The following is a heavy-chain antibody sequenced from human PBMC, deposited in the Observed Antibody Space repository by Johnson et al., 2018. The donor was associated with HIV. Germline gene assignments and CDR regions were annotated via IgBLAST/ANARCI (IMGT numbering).Heavy chain of an antibody. CDR3: ARENRVDAFDI. D-gene: IGHD2/OR15-2a*01. CDR2: ISGSGDST. J-gene: IGHJ3*02. V-gene: IGHV3-23*04. CDR1: GFTFSSYA. Sequence: VQVVESGGGLVQPGGSLRLSCAASGFTFSSYAMTWVRQAPGKGVEWVSAISGSGDSTYYADSVQGRFTISRDNSKNTLYLQMNSLRAEDTAVYYCARENRVDAFDIWGQGTMVTVSS.